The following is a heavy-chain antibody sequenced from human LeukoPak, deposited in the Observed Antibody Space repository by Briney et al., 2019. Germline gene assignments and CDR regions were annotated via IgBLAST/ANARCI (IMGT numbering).Heavy chain of an antibody. D-gene: IGHD5-18*01. CDR1: GYSFTGYY. Sequence: ASVKVSCKTFGYSFTGYYMHWVRQAPGQGLEWMGRINTNTGGTNYAQRFQGRVTVTRDTSISTAYMDLSRLRSDDTAVYYCARDLGYNYGYAFDIWGQGTMVTVSS. CDR2: INTNTGGT. J-gene: IGHJ3*02. CDR3: ARDLGYNYGYAFDI. V-gene: IGHV1-2*06.